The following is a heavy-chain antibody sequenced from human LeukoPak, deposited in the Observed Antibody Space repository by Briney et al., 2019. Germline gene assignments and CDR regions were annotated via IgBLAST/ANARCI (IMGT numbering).Heavy chain of an antibody. CDR1: GFPFSSYS. CDR3: VRVKGTYFDF. D-gene: IGHD1-1*01. J-gene: IGHJ4*02. Sequence: GGSLRLSCAASGFPFSSYSTNWVRQAPGKGLEWVSYISASGSNIYYLDSVKGRFTVSRDNAMNSLFLQMDRPRAEDTAVYYCVRVKGTYFDFWGQGTLVTVSS. CDR2: ISASGSNI. V-gene: IGHV3-48*01.